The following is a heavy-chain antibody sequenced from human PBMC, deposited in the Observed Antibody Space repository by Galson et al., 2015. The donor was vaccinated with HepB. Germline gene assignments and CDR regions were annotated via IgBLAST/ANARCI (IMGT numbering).Heavy chain of an antibody. D-gene: IGHD4-17*01. J-gene: IGHJ6*02. CDR2: INPNNGGA. V-gene: IGHV1-2*02. CDR3: ARDRGEDYGDYASGEQWDYYYGMDV. Sequence: SVKVSCKASGYTFTGYYIHWVRQAPGQGLEWMGWINPNNGGANYAQKFQGRVTMTRDTSISTAYMDLSRLRSEDTAVYYCARDRGEDYGDYASGEQWDYYYGMDVWGQGTTVTVSS. CDR1: GYTFTGYY.